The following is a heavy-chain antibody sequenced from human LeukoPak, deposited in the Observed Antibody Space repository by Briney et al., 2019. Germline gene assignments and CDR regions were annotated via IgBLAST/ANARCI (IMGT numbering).Heavy chain of an antibody. D-gene: IGHD3-22*01. CDR2: ISGSGGST. V-gene: IGHV3-23*01. J-gene: IGHJ4*02. Sequence: GGSLRLSCAASGFTFSSYAMSWVRQAPGKGLEWVSAISGSGGSTYYADSVKGRFTISRDNSKNTLYLQMNSLRAEDTAVYYCAKGPYPYYYDSSGYFTYWGQGTLVTVSS. CDR3: AKGPYPYYYDSSGYFTY. CDR1: GFTFSSYA.